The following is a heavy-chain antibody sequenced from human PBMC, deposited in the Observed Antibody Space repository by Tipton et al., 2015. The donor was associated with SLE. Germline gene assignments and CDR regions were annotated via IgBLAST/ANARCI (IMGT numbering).Heavy chain of an antibody. J-gene: IGHJ4*02. V-gene: IGHV4-34*01. CDR3: ARAAVAGTVDY. CDR1: GGSFSGYY. D-gene: IGHD6-19*01. Sequence: GLVKPSETLSLTCAVYGGSFSGYYWSWIRQPPGKGLEWIGEINHSGSTNYNPSLKSRVTISVDTSKNQFSLKLSSVTAADTAVYYCARAAVAGTVDYWGQGTLVTVSS. CDR2: INHSGST.